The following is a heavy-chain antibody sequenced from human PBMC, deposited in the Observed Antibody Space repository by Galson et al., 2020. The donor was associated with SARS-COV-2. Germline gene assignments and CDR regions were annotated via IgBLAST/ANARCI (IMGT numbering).Heavy chain of an antibody. J-gene: IGHJ2*01. V-gene: IGHV4-39*01. Sequence: SETLCLTCTVSGGSISTTSYFWGWIRQPPGKGLEWIGTIYYSGTTYYNPSLRSRVTISVDTSTNQFSLKLNSVTAADTAVYYCARRGGTVTTQHFDRWGRGTLVTVSS. CDR3: ARRGGTVTTQHFDR. CDR2: IYYSGTT. D-gene: IGHD4-17*01. CDR1: GGSISTTSYF.